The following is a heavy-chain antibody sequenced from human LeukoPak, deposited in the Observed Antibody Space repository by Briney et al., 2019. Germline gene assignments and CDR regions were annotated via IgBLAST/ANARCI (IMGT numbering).Heavy chain of an antibody. CDR3: TSFPKNKPGYNSRYGFDN. V-gene: IGHV4-59*11. J-gene: IGHJ3*02. D-gene: IGHD5-24*01. CDR2: ISDSGDT. CDR1: ADSIGGHY. Sequence: SETLSLTCTVSADSIGGHYLSWVRQPPGKGLEWIGYISDSGDTNSSPYLKSRVTISVDTSKSQVSLNLSSMTAADTAVYYCTSFPKNKPGYNSRYGFDNWGQGTVVTVSS.